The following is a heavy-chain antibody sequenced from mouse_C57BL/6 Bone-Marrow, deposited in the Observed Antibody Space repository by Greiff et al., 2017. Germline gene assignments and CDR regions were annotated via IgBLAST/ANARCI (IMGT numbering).Heavy chain of an antibody. D-gene: IGHD1-1*01. CDR2: INPSTGGT. CDR1: GYSFTGYY. J-gene: IGHJ1*03. Sequence: VQLQQSGPELVKPGASVKISCKASGYSFTGYYMNWVKQSPEKSLEWIGEINPSTGGTTYNQKFKAKATLNVDKSASTAYMQLKSLTSEDSAVYYCATQGTTVVGDWYCDVWGTGTTVTVSS. CDR3: ATQGTTVVGDWYCDV. V-gene: IGHV1-42*01.